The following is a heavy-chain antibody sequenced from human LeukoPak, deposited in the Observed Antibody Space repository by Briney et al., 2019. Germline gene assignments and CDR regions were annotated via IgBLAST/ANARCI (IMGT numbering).Heavy chain of an antibody. CDR3: ARRLRYFDWSTQARGAFDI. CDR1: GYSFTNYW. D-gene: IGHD3-9*01. CDR2: ISPGDSDT. Sequence: GESLKISCKGSGYSFTNYWIAWVRQMPGKGLEWMGIISPGDSDTRYSPSFQGQVTISADKSVTTAYLQWSSLKASDTAIYYCARRLRYFDWSTQARGAFDIWGQGTMVTVSS. J-gene: IGHJ3*02. V-gene: IGHV5-51*01.